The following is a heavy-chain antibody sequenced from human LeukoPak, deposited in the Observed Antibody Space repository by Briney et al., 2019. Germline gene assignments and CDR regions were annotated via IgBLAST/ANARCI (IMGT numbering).Heavy chain of an antibody. D-gene: IGHD5-12*01. CDR3: ARDNDSGYDLNYFDY. V-gene: IGHV4-39*07. Sequence: SETLSLTCTVSGGAISGSSYYWGWIRQPPGKGLEWIGSIYYSGSTYYNPSLKSRVTISVDTSKNQFSLKLSSVTAADTAVYYCARDNDSGYDLNYFDYWGQGTLVTVSS. CDR1: GGAISGSSYY. CDR2: IYYSGST. J-gene: IGHJ4*02.